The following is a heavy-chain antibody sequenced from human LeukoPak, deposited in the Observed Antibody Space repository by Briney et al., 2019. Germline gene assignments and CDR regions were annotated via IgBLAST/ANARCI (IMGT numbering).Heavy chain of an antibody. J-gene: IGHJ4*02. CDR3: ARVGAICSSTSCYPEYYFDY. D-gene: IGHD2-2*01. Sequence: PSETLSLTCTVSGGSISSSSYYWSWLRQPPGKGLEWIGSIYYSASTYYDPSLKSRVTISVDTSKNQFSLKLSSVIAADTAVYYCARVGAICSSTSCYPEYYFDYWGQGTLVTVSS. CDR1: GGSISSSSYY. CDR2: IYYSAST. V-gene: IGHV4-39*07.